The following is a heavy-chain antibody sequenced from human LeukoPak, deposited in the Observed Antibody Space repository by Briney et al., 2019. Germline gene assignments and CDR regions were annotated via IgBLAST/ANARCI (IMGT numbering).Heavy chain of an antibody. Sequence: SETLSLTCTVSGGSISSYYWSWIRQPPGKGLEWIGYIYYSGSTNYNPSLKSRVTISVDTSKNQFSLKLSSVTAADTAVYYCARSNFGGPFVWGDYYYMDVWGKGTTVTVSS. J-gene: IGHJ6*03. V-gene: IGHV4-59*01. CDR2: IYYSGST. CDR1: GGSISSYY. D-gene: IGHD3-16*01. CDR3: ARSNFGGPFVWGDYYYMDV.